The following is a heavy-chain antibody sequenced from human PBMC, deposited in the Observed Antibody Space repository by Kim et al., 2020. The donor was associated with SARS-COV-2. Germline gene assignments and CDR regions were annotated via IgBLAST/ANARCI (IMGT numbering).Heavy chain of an antibody. CDR3: ARDEALYSYGYYYGMDV. V-gene: IGHV4-39*07. D-gene: IGHD5-18*01. CDR1: GGSISSSSYY. CDR2: IYYSGST. J-gene: IGHJ6*02. Sequence: SETLSLTCTVSGGSISSSSYYWGWIRQPPGKGLEWIGSIYYSGSTYYNPSLKSRVTISVDTSKNQFSLKLSSVTAADTAVYYCARDEALYSYGYYYGMDVWGQGTTVTVSS.